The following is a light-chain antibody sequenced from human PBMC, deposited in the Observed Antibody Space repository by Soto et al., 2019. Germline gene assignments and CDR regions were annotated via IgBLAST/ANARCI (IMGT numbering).Light chain of an antibody. V-gene: IGLV7-43*01. CDR3: LIYYGGAQLV. J-gene: IGLJ3*02. CDR2: TTN. Sequence: QAVVTQEPSLTVSPGGTVTLTCASSTGAVTSGNYASWFQQKPGQAPRTLIYTTNNKHSWTPARFSGSLLGRKAALTLSGVQTEEEAEYKCLIYYGGAQLVLGGGTKLTVL. CDR1: TGAVTSGNY.